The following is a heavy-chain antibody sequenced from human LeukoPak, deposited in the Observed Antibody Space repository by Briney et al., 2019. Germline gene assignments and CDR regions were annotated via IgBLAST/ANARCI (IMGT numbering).Heavy chain of an antibody. V-gene: IGHV3-7*01. Sequence: GGSLILSCAAPGFTFCDYYMSWVRQAPGKGLEGVANLRQGGYEKHYLDSVRGRFTITRDNARNSLYLQMSSLRDEDTAVYYYARSQRDQLDSAWWFDPWGQGTLVTVSS. CDR1: GFTFCDYY. CDR3: ARSQRDQLDSAWWFDP. CDR2: LRQGGYEK. J-gene: IGHJ5*02. D-gene: IGHD1-1*01.